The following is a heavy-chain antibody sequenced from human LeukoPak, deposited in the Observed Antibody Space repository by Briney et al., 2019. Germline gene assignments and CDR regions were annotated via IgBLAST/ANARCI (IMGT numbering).Heavy chain of an antibody. D-gene: IGHD5-24*01. J-gene: IGHJ4*02. V-gene: IGHV1-46*01. CDR3: ARNRWLDC. Sequence: GASVKVSCRASGYTFTNYYMHWVRQAPGQGLEWMGIINPSGGSTTYAQKFQDRVTMTRDMSTSTVYMELSSLRSEDTAVYYCARNRWLDCWGQGTPVTVPS. CDR1: GYTFTNYY. CDR2: INPSGGST.